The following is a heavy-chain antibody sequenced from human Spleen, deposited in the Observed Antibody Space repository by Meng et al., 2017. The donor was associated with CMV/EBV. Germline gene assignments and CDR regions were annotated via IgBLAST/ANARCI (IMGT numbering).Heavy chain of an antibody. CDR3: ARRGPYYNSSPYYFDY. D-gene: IGHD3-22*01. CDR2: VYYSGST. Sequence: SETLSLTCTVSGGSISSSSHYWGWIRQSPGKALEWIGNVYYSGSTYYNPSLKSRVTISVDRRQFSLKLSSVTAGDTAVYYCARRGPYYNSSPYYFDYWGQGILVTVSS. J-gene: IGHJ4*02. CDR1: GGSISSSSHY. V-gene: IGHV4-39*01.